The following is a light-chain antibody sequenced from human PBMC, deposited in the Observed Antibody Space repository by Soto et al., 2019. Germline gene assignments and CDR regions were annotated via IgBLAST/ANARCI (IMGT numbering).Light chain of an antibody. CDR3: QQSYRIPYT. Sequence: DIQMTQSPSSLSAFIGDRVTITCRASQTITRYLSWYQKKPRKAPKLLIYASSRLPVGVPSRVSGSGSGTDFTLTINSLQPEDLRTYYCQQSYRIPYTVGQGTDLEIK. V-gene: IGKV1-39*01. CDR1: QTITRY. CDR2: ASS. J-gene: IGKJ2*01.